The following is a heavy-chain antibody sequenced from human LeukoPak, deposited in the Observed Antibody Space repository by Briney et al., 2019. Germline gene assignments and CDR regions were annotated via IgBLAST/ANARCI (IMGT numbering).Heavy chain of an antibody. V-gene: IGHV3-53*01. Sequence: GGSLRLSCAASGFTVSSNYMSWVRQAPGKGLEWVSVIYSGGSTYYADSVKGRFTISRDNSKNTLYLQMNSLRAEDTALYYCAKGGYCSGGSCYLLGYYYYYMDVWGKGTTVTISS. CDR2: IYSGGST. J-gene: IGHJ6*03. CDR1: GFTVSSNY. D-gene: IGHD2-15*01. CDR3: AKGGYCSGGSCYLLGYYYYYMDV.